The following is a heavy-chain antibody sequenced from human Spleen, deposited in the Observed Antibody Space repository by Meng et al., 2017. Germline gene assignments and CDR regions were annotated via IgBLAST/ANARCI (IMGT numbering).Heavy chain of an antibody. CDR3: ASRDSLDS. CDR2: ISGSGGST. V-gene: IGHV3-23*01. D-gene: IGHD3-10*01. Sequence: GESLKISCAASGFTFSSYAMSWVRQAPGKGLEWVSAISGSGGSTYYADSVKGRFTISRDNSKNTVHLQMNSLRTEDTAVYYCASRDSLDSWGQGTLVTVSS. J-gene: IGHJ4*02. CDR1: GFTFSSYA.